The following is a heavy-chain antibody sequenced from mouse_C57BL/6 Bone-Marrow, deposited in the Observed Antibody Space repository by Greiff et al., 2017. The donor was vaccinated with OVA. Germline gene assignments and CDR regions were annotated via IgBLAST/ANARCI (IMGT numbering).Heavy chain of an antibody. J-gene: IGHJ2*01. CDR1: GYTFTSYW. D-gene: IGHD2-1*01. CDR2: IDPSDSYT. CDR3: ATFLPDY. Sequence: VQLQQPGAELVMPGASVKLSCKASGYTFTSYWMHWVKQRPGQGLEWIGEIDPSDSYTNYNQKFKGKSTLTVDKSSSTAYMQLSSLTSEDAAVYYCATFLPDYWGQGTTLTVSS. V-gene: IGHV1-69*01.